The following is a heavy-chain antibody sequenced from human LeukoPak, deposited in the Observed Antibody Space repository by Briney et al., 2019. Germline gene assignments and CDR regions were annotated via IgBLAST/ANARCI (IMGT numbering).Heavy chain of an antibody. J-gene: IGHJ6*02. CDR3: ASTRGYSSSSGYYYYGMDV. V-gene: IGHV1-18*01. Sequence: ASVKVSCKASGYTFTSYGISWARQAPGQGLEWMGWISAYNGNTNYAQKLQGRVTMTTDTSTSTAYMELRSLRSDDTAAYYCASTRGYSSSSGYYYYGMDVWGQGTTVTVSS. CDR2: ISAYNGNT. D-gene: IGHD6-6*01. CDR1: GYTFTSYG.